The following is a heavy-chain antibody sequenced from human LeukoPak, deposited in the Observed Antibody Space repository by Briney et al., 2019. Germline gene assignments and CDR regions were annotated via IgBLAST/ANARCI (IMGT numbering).Heavy chain of an antibody. J-gene: IGHJ5*02. D-gene: IGHD2-2*01. CDR2: IYPGDSDT. CDR1: GYSFASYW. CDR3: ARHVGGGDIVVVPAGFDP. Sequence: GESLQISCQGSGYSFASYWIGWVRQMPGKGLEWMGIIYPGDSDTRYSPSFQGQVTISADKSISTAYLQWSSLKASDTAMYYCARHVGGGDIVVVPAGFDPWGQGTLVTVSS. V-gene: IGHV5-51*01.